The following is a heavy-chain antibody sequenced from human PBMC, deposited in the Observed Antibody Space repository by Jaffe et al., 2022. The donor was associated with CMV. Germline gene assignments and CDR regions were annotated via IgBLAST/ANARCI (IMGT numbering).Heavy chain of an antibody. CDR2: ISAYNGNT. V-gene: IGHV1-18*01. D-gene: IGHD2-15*01. J-gene: IGHJ6*02. CDR3: ARVELRLLIPWGDYYYGMDV. Sequence: QVQLVQSGAEVKKPGASVKVSCKASGYTFTSYGISWVRQAPGQGLEWMGWISAYNGNTNYAQKLQGRVTMTTDTSTSTAYMELRSLRSDDTAVYYCARVELRLLIPWGDYYYGMDVWGQGTTVTVSS. CDR1: GYTFTSYG.